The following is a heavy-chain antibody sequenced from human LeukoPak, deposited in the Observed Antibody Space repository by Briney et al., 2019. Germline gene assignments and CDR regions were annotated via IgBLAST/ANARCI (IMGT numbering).Heavy chain of an antibody. CDR2: ISGSGGST. Sequence: TGGSLRLSCAASGFTFSSYALSWVSQAPGKGLEWVSAISGSGGSTYYADSVKGRFTISRDNSKNTLYLQMNSLRAEDTAVYYCAKRVDCSSTSCRFFDYWGQGTLVTVSS. V-gene: IGHV3-23*01. CDR3: AKRVDCSSTSCRFFDY. J-gene: IGHJ4*02. CDR1: GFTFSSYA. D-gene: IGHD2-2*01.